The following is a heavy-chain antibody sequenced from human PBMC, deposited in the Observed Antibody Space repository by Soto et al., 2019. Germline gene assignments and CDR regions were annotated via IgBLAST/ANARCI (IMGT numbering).Heavy chain of an antibody. CDR2: IIPILGIA. J-gene: IGHJ2*01. CDR1: GGTFSSYT. CDR3: ARGGDGLGGDYKYGYFDL. D-gene: IGHD3-10*01. Sequence: QVQLVQSGAEVKKPGSSVKVSCKASGGTFSSYTISWVRQAPGQGLEWMGRIIPILGIANYAQNFQGRVTITADKSTSTAYMELSSGRSEDTAVYYWARGGDGLGGDYKYGYFDLWGRGTLVTVSS. V-gene: IGHV1-69*02.